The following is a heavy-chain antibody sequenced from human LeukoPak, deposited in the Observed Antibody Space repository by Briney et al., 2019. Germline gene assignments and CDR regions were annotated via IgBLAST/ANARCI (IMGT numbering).Heavy chain of an antibody. V-gene: IGHV4-34*01. CDR2: INHSGST. CDR3: ARGRGIAAAGTNISGSKPGPRKRGNFDY. Sequence: SETLSLTCAVYGGSFSGYYWSWIRQPPGKGLEWIGEINHSGSTNYNPSLKSRVTISVDTSKNQFSLKLSSVTAADTAVYYCARGRGIAAAGTNISGSKPGPRKRGNFDYWGQGTLVTVSS. CDR1: GGSFSGYY. D-gene: IGHD6-13*01. J-gene: IGHJ4*02.